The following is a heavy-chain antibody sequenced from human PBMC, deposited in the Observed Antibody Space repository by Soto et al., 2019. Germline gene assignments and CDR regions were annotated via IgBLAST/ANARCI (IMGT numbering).Heavy chain of an antibody. D-gene: IGHD7-27*01. Sequence: PSETPSLTCTFSGGSLSSYYWGWIRRPPGKGLEWIGSIYYSGSTYYNPSLKSRVTISVDTSKNQFSLKLSSVTAADTAVYYCARRWGYSFDYWGQGTLVTVS. J-gene: IGHJ4*02. V-gene: IGHV4-39*01. CDR2: IYYSGST. CDR3: ARRWGYSFDY. CDR1: GGSLSSYY.